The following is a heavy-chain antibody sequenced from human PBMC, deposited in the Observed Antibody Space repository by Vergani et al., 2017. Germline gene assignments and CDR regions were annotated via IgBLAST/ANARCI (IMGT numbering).Heavy chain of an antibody. CDR2: ISSSSSTI. D-gene: IGHD6-6*01. Sequence: EVEVVESGGGLVQPGGSLRLSCAASGFTFSSYSMNWVRQAPGKGLEWVSYISSSSSTIYYADSVKGRFTISRDNAKNSLYLQMNSLRAEDTAVYYCAKAYKSSSDAFDYWGQGTLVTVSS. CDR3: AKAYKSSSDAFDY. CDR1: GFTFSSYS. V-gene: IGHV3-48*01. J-gene: IGHJ4*02.